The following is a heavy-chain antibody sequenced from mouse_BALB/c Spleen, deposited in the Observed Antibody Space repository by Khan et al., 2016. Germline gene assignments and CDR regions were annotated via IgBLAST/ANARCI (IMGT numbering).Heavy chain of an antibody. V-gene: IGHV2-4-1*01. Sequence: QVQLKESGPGLVQPSQSLSITCTVSGFSLTSYGVHWVRQSPGKGLEWLGVIWSGGSTDYNAAFISRLSISKDNSKSQVFFKMNSLQADDTAIYYCASYDGYYAYYAMDYWGQGTSVTVSS. CDR3: ASYDGYYAYYAMDY. J-gene: IGHJ4*01. D-gene: IGHD2-3*01. CDR2: IWSGGST. CDR1: GFSLTSYG.